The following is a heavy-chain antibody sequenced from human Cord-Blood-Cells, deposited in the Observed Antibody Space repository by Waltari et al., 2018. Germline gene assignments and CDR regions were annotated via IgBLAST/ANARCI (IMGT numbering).Heavy chain of an antibody. Sequence: QVQLVDSGGGVVQPGGSLSLSCAASGFTFSSSGMHWVGQAPGKGLGWVAVIWYDGSNKYYADSVKGRFTISRDNSKNTLYLQMNSLRAEDTAVYYCARYSSGWYWYFDLWGRGTLVTVSS. CDR1: GFTFSSSG. CDR2: IWYDGSNK. CDR3: ARYSSGWYWYFDL. V-gene: IGHV3-33*01. J-gene: IGHJ2*01. D-gene: IGHD6-19*01.